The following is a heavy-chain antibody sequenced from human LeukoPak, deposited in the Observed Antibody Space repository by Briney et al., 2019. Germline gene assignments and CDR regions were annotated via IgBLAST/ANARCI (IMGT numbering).Heavy chain of an antibody. J-gene: IGHJ4*02. CDR1: GFTFSSYG. V-gene: IGHV3-30*02. Sequence: PGGSLRLSCAASGFTFSSYGMHWVRQAPGKGLEWVAFIRYDGSNKYYVDSVKGRFTISRDNSKNTLYLQMNSLRAEDTAVYYCAKDQGSGSYYPFFDYWGQGTLVTVSS. CDR3: AKDQGSGSYYPFFDY. CDR2: IRYDGSNK. D-gene: IGHD3-10*01.